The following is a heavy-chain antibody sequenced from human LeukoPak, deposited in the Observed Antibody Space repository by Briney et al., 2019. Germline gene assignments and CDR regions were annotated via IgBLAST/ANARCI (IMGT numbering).Heavy chain of an antibody. D-gene: IGHD3-9*01. CDR1: DGSISSYY. J-gene: IGHJ6*02. CDR2: IYYSGST. V-gene: IGHV4-59*01. CDR3: ARSQFNYYDILTGYYTSSYYGMDV. Sequence: SETLSLTCAVSDGSISSYYWSWIRQPPGKELEFIGYIYYSGSTSYNPSLKSRVTISLDTSRNQFSLKLSSVTAADTAVYYCARSQFNYYDILTGYYTSSYYGMDVWGQGTTVTVSS.